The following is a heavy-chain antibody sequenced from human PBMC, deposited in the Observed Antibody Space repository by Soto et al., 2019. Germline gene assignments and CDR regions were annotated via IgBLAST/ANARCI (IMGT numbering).Heavy chain of an antibody. CDR1: GFTFSSYA. CDR3: AKVYQVVVAAAPERLYNWFDP. J-gene: IGHJ5*02. D-gene: IGHD2-15*01. V-gene: IGHV3-23*01. CDR2: ISGSGGST. Sequence: GGSLRLSCAASGFTFSSYAMSWVRQAPGKGLEWVSAISGSGGSTYYADSVKGRFTISRDNSKNTLYLQMNSLRAEDTAVYYCAKVYQVVVAAAPERLYNWFDPWGQGTLVTVSS.